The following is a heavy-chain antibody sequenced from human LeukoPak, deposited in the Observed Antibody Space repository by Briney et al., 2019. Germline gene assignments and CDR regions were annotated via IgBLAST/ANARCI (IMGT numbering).Heavy chain of an antibody. D-gene: IGHD6-13*01. CDR3: ARAAYSSTWYSRYFDL. V-gene: IGHV3-30*03. Sequence: PGRSLRLSCAASGFTFSSYGMHWVRQAPGKGLEWVAVISYDGSNKYYPGSVKGRFTISRENAKNSLYLQMNSLRAGDTAVYYCARAAYSSTWYSRYFDLWGRGTLVTVSS. CDR2: ISYDGSNK. CDR1: GFTFSSYG. J-gene: IGHJ2*01.